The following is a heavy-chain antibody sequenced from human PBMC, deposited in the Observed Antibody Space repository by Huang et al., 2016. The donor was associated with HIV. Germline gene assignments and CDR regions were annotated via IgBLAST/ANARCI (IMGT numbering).Heavy chain of an antibody. Sequence: EVQLVESGGGLVQPGGSLRLSCAASGFTFSSYSMNWVRQAPGKGLKWGTDIRRSSRTIYCADSVKGRFTISRDNAKTSLYLQMNSLGDEDTAVYYCARGYGSGSYYNWWEYSFDYWGQGTLVTVSS. V-gene: IGHV3-48*02. CDR3: ARGYGSGSYYNWWEYSFDY. D-gene: IGHD3-10*01. CDR2: IRRSSRTI. CDR1: GFTFSSYS. J-gene: IGHJ4*02.